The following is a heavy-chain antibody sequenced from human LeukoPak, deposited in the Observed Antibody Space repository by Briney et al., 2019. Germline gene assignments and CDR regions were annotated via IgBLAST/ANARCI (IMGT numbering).Heavy chain of an antibody. CDR2: IYTTGNT. Sequence: SETLSLTCTESGGSISSDDYYWNWIRPPAGRGLEWIGRIYTTGNTMYNPSLESRVSMSIDTSKNQVSLKVKSVTAADTAVYYCARGGTLFTFFDSWGQGTLVTVSS. J-gene: IGHJ4*02. CDR3: ARGGTLFTFFDS. CDR1: GGSISSDDYY. V-gene: IGHV4-61*02. D-gene: IGHD2/OR15-2a*01.